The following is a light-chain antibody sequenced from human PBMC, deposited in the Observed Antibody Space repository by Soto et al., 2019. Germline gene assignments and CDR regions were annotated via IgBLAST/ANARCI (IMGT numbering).Light chain of an antibody. Sequence: EIVMTQSPATLSVSPGERATLSCRASQSVDSNLAWYQQKPGQAPRLLIYGASTRATGISATFSGSVSGTEFTLTISSLQSEDFAVYYCQHYYNWPRTFGQGTKVEI. CDR1: QSVDSN. J-gene: IGKJ1*01. CDR3: QHYYNWPRT. V-gene: IGKV3-15*01. CDR2: GAS.